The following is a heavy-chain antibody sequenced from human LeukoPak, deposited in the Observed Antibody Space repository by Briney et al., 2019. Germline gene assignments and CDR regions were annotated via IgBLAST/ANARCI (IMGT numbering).Heavy chain of an antibody. Sequence: PSETLSLTCTVSGGSINNYYWSWVRQPPGAGLEWLAYIYYTGSTNYNPSLKTRPTISVDTSKSQFSLRLNSVTAADTAVYYCARFSQYYDSPTHYLDYWGQGILVTVSS. CDR1: GGSINNYY. J-gene: IGHJ4*02. V-gene: IGHV4-59*08. D-gene: IGHD2/OR15-2a*01. CDR2: IYYTGST. CDR3: ARFSQYYDSPTHYLDY.